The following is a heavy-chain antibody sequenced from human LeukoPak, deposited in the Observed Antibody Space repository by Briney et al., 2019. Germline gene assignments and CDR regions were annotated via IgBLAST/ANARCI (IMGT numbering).Heavy chain of an antibody. CDR1: GFTFSRYW. V-gene: IGHV3-74*01. J-gene: IGHJ5*02. D-gene: IGHD2/OR15-2a*01. Sequence: GGSLRLSCAASGFTFSRYWMHWVRQAPGKGLVWVSRINSDGSSTNYADSMKGRFTISRDNAKNTLYLQMNSLRAEDTAVYYCVPLARILLNSFDPWGQGTLVIVPS. CDR3: VPLARILLNSFDP. CDR2: INSDGSST.